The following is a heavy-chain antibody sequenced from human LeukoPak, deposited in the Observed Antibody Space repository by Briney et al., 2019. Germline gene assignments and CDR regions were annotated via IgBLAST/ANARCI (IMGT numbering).Heavy chain of an antibody. CDR3: AKDPKRSSSLKRGVRTYYYYGMDV. V-gene: IGHV3-23*01. D-gene: IGHD6-6*01. CDR1: GFTFSSYA. CDR2: ISGSGGST. Sequence: GGSLRLSCAASGFTFSSYAMSWVRQAPGKGLEWVSAISGSGGSTYYADSVEGRFTISRDNSKNTLYLQMNSLRAEDTAVYYCAKDPKRSSSLKRGVRTYYYYGMDVWGQGTTVTVSS. J-gene: IGHJ6*02.